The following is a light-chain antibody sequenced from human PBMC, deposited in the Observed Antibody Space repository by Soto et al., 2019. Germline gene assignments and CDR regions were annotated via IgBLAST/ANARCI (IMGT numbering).Light chain of an antibody. CDR1: QSVSNNY. CDR2: GAS. J-gene: IGKJ1*01. V-gene: IGKV3-20*01. Sequence: EIVLTQSPGTLSLSPGERATLSCRASQSVSNNYLAWYQQKPGQAPRLLIYGASNRATGTPDRFSGSGSGTDFTLSISRLEPEDFAVYYCQQYSSLWTFGQGTKVDIK. CDR3: QQYSSLWT.